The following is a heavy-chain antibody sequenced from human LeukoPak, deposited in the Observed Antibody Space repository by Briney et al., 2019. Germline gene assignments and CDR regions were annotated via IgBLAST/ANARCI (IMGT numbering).Heavy chain of an antibody. V-gene: IGHV3-21*01. J-gene: IGHJ3*02. D-gene: IGHD1-14*01. Sequence: PGGSLRLSCAAFGFTFSSYSMNWVRQAPGKGLEWVSSISSSSSYIYYADSVKGRFTISRDNAKNSLYLQMNSLRAEDTAVYYCASVIRNDAFDIWGQGTMVTVSS. CDR3: ASVIRNDAFDI. CDR2: ISSSSSYI. CDR1: GFTFSSYS.